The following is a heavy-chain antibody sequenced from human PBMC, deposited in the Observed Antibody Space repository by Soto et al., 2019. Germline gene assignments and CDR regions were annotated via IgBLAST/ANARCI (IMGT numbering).Heavy chain of an antibody. CDR1: GGTFSSYA. Sequence: SVKVSCKASGGTFSSYAISWVRQAPGQGLEWMGGIIPIFGTANYAQKFQGRVTITADKSTSTAYMELSSLRSEDTAVYYCARDKRIAVAGLRNWYLDLWGRGTLVTVSS. D-gene: IGHD6-19*01. CDR3: ARDKRIAVAGLRNWYLDL. J-gene: IGHJ2*01. V-gene: IGHV1-69*06. CDR2: IIPIFGTA.